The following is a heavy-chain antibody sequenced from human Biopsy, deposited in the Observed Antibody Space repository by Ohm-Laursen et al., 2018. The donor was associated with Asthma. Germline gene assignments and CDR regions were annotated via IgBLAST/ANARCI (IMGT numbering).Heavy chain of an antibody. CDR2: ISYDGSSI. Sequence: SLRLSCSASGFSFSDYYMTWMRQAPGKGLEWVAVISYDGSSIYYADSVKGRFTISRDNSKNTLSLQMNSLTAEDTAVYYCARQKLAAAEGPFDLWGQGTMVTVSS. D-gene: IGHD6-13*01. J-gene: IGHJ3*01. CDR3: ARQKLAAAEGPFDL. CDR1: GFSFSDYY. V-gene: IGHV3-30-3*01.